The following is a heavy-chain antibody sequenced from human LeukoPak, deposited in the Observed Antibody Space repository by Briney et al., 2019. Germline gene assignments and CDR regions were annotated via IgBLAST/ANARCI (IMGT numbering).Heavy chain of an antibody. CDR1: GGSISSSNW. D-gene: IGHD1-14*01. V-gene: IGHV4-4*02. J-gene: IGHJ6*02. CDR3: ARDIYRDQPLLNTYYYYYGMDV. CDR2: IYHSGST. Sequence: SETLSLTCAVSGGSISSSNWWSWVRQPPGKGLEWIGEIYHSGSTNYNPSLKSRVTISVDKSKNQFSLKLSSVTAADTAVYYCARDIYRDQPLLNTYYYYYGMDVWGQGTTVTVSS.